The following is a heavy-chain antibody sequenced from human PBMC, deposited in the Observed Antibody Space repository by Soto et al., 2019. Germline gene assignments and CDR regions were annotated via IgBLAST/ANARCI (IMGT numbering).Heavy chain of an antibody. D-gene: IGHD3-3*01. V-gene: IGHV4-34*01. CDR3: ARGSRGNHYDFWSGYPNIDY. Sequence: QVQLQQWGAGLLKPSETLSLTCAVYGGSFSGYYWSWIRQPPGKGLEWIGEINHSGSTNYNPSLKSRVTISVDTSKNQFSLKLSSVTAADTAVYYCARGSRGNHYDFWSGYPNIDYWGQGTLVTVSS. CDR2: INHSGST. CDR1: GGSFSGYY. J-gene: IGHJ4*02.